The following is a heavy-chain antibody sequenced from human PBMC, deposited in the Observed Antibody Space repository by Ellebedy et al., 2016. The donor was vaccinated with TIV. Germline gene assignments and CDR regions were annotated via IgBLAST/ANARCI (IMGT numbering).Heavy chain of an antibody. Sequence: GESLKISCAVSGFTVGSTHMNWVRQTPGKGLEWVSDIYTDGRTFYHGSVKDRFTISRDNSKNSLYLQMNSLTVEDTAVYYCAREPVPTWAFDYWGQGALVTVSS. CDR2: IYTDGRT. D-gene: IGHD4-11*01. V-gene: IGHV3-66*01. J-gene: IGHJ4*02. CDR1: GFTVGSTH. CDR3: AREPVPTWAFDY.